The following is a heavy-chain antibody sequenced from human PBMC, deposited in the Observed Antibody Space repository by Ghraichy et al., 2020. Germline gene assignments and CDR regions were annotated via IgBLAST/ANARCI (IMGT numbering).Heavy chain of an antibody. CDR3: ARDWWGDSSGYEAFSDAFDI. V-gene: IGHV3-30-3*01. D-gene: IGHD3-22*01. CDR2: ISYDGSNK. J-gene: IGHJ3*02. CDR1: GFTFSSYA. Sequence: GGSLRLSCAASGFTFSSYAMHWVRQAPGKGLEWVAVISYDGSNKYYADSVKGRFTISRDNSKNTLYLQMNSLRAEDTAVYYCARDWWGDSSGYEAFSDAFDIWGQGTMVTVSS.